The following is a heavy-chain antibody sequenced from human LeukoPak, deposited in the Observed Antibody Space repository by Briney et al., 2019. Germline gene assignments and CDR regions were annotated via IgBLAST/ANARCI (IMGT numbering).Heavy chain of an antibody. D-gene: IGHD5-12*01. J-gene: IGHJ3*02. CDR2: IYYSGST. Sequence: SETLSLTCTVSGGSISSSSYYWGWIRQPPGKGLEWIGSIYYSGSTNYNPSLKSRVTISVDTSKNQFSLKLSSVTAADTAVYYCARGVATMYWGHAFDIWGQGTMVTVSS. CDR1: GGSISSSSYY. CDR3: ARGVATMYWGHAFDI. V-gene: IGHV4-39*07.